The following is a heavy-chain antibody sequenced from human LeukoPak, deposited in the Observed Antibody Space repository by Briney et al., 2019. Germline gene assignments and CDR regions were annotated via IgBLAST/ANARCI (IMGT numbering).Heavy chain of an antibody. CDR1: GFTFSSYA. D-gene: IGHD5-24*01. CDR3: ARSRGWLQSHPLGY. Sequence: PGGSLRLSCAASGFTFSSYAMSWVRQAPGKGLEWVSAISGSGGSTYYADSVKGRFTISRDNSKNTLYLQMNSLRAEDTAVYYCARSRGWLQSHPLGYWGQGTLVTVSS. V-gene: IGHV3-23*01. CDR2: ISGSGGST. J-gene: IGHJ4*02.